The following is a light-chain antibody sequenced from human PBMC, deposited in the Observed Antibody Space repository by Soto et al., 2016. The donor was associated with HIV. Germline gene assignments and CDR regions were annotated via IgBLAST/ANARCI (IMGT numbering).Light chain of an antibody. CDR1: NIGNKR. J-gene: IGLJ2*01. Sequence: SYELTQPPSVSVAPGKTASITCWGNNIGNKRVHWYQQRPGQAPELVVYDDTDRPSGIPERFSGSNSGNSATLTISRVEAGDEADYYCQVWDASTDLVVFGGGTKLTVL. CDR2: DDT. V-gene: IGLV3-21*03. CDR3: QVWDASTDLVV.